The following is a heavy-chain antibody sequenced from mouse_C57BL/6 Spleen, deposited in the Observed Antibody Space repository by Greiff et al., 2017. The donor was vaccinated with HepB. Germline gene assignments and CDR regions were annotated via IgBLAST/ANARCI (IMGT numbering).Heavy chain of an antibody. J-gene: IGHJ4*01. CDR1: GYSITSGYY. CDR2: ISYDGSN. CDR3: ARNGNYEVYAMDY. V-gene: IGHV3-6*01. D-gene: IGHD2-1*01. Sequence: DVKLQESGPGLVKPSQSLSLTCSVTGYSITSGYYWNWIRQFPGNKLEWMGYISYDGSNNYNPSLKNRISITRDTSKNQFFLKLNSVTTEDTATYDCARNGNYEVYAMDYWGQGTSVTVSS.